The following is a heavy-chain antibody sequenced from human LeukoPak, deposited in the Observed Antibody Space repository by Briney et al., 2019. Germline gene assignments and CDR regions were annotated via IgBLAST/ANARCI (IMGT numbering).Heavy chain of an antibody. D-gene: IGHD2-2*01. V-gene: IGHV1-46*01. Sequence: ASVKVSCKASRYTFTSYYMHWVRQAPGQGLEWMGIINPSGGSTSYAQKFQGRVTMTRDTSTSTVYVELSSLRSEDTAVYYCARARVVPAAPREVYMDVWGKGTTVTVSS. CDR3: ARARVVPAAPREVYMDV. CDR1: RYTFTSYY. J-gene: IGHJ6*03. CDR2: INPSGGST.